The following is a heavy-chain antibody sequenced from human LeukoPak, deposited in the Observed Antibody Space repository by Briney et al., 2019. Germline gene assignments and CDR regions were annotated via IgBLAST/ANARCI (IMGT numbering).Heavy chain of an antibody. CDR3: AKDRFSTMVVVVD. CDR2: ISGSGGST. V-gene: IGHV3-23*01. J-gene: IGHJ4*02. Sequence: GGSLRLSCAASGFTFSSYAMSWVRQAPGKGLEWVSAISGSGGSTYYADSVKGRFTISRDNSKNTVFLQMNSLRAEDTAVYYCAKDRFSTMVVVVDWGQGTLVTVSS. CDR1: GFTFSSYA. D-gene: IGHD3-22*01.